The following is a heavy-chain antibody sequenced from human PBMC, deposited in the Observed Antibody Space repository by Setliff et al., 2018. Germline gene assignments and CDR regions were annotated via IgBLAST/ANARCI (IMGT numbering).Heavy chain of an antibody. V-gene: IGHV3-23*01. CDR1: GFTFSSYA. D-gene: IGHD2-8*01. CDR2: ISGSGGST. J-gene: IGHJ4*02. CDR3: ARGHCTTISCFLDH. Sequence: GGSLRLSCAASGFTFSSYAMSWVRQAPGKGLEWVSAISGSGGSTYYADSVKGRFTISRDNSKNTLYLQMNNLRPEDTAIYYCARGHCTTISCFLDHWGQGIMVTVSS.